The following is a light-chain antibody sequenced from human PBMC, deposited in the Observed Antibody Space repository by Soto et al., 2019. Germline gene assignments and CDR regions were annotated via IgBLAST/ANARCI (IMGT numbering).Light chain of an antibody. J-gene: IGLJ3*02. CDR1: SSNIGTPHD. V-gene: IGLV1-40*01. CDR3: SSYTGISTQV. CDR2: EVN. Sequence: QSVLTQPPSVSGAPGQRVTISCTGDSSNIGTPHDVQWYQQFPGTVPKLIIYEVNNRPSGVSYRFSGSKSGNTASLTISGLQAEDEADYYCSSYTGISTQVFGGGTKVTVL.